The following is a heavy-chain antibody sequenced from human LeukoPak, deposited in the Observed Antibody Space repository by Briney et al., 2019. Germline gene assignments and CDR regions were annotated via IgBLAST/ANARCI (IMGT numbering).Heavy chain of an antibody. CDR3: ANGYCSGGSCSYDAFDI. Sequence: GGSLRLSCAASGFTFSSYGMHWVRQAPGKGLEWMAVIWYDGSNKYYADSVKGRFTISRDNSKNTLYLQMNSLRAEDTAVYYCANGYCSGGSCSYDAFDIWGQGTMVTVSS. D-gene: IGHD2-15*01. V-gene: IGHV3-33*06. J-gene: IGHJ3*02. CDR2: IWYDGSNK. CDR1: GFTFSSYG.